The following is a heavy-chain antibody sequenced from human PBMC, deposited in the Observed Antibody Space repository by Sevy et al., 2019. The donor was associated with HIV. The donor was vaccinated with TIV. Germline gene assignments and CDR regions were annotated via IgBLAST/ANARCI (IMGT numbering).Heavy chain of an antibody. J-gene: IGHJ4*02. V-gene: IGHV1-18*01. Sequence: ASVKVSCKASDYTFSTQGFNWVRQAPGQGLEWMGWISAYNGNTKYAQKFQGRVTMTTDTSTSTDYMELRSLTSDDTAVYSCARDWAPGYYYDAIGVKRDYYFDYWGQGTLVTVSS. CDR2: ISAYNGNT. CDR3: ARDWAPGYYYDAIGVKRDYYFDY. CDR1: DYTFSTQG. D-gene: IGHD3-22*01.